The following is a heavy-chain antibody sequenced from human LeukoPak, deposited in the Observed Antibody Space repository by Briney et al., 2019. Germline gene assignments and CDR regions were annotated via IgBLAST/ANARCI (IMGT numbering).Heavy chain of an antibody. Sequence: GGSLRLSCAASGFTFSSYWMSWVREAPGKGLEWVANIKQDGSEKYYVDSVKGRFTMSRDNAKNSLYLQMNSLRAEDTAVYYCARDSSGWYYFDYWGQGTLVTVSS. J-gene: IGHJ4*02. D-gene: IGHD6-19*01. V-gene: IGHV3-7*01. CDR3: ARDSSGWYYFDY. CDR1: GFTFSSYW. CDR2: IKQDGSEK.